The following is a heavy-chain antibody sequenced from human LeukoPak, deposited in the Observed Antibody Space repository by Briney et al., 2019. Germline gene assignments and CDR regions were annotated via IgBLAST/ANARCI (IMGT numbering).Heavy chain of an antibody. D-gene: IGHD3-22*01. CDR2: FDPEDSET. Sequence: GASVKVSCKVSGYTFTELSMHWVRQAPGKGLEWIGGFDPEDSETIYAQKFQGRVTMTEDTSTDTAYMELSSLRSEDTAVYYCATRYYYVSSGYLPTTAFDIWGQGTMVTVSS. J-gene: IGHJ3*02. CDR3: ATRYYYVSSGYLPTTAFDI. V-gene: IGHV1-24*01. CDR1: GYTFTELS.